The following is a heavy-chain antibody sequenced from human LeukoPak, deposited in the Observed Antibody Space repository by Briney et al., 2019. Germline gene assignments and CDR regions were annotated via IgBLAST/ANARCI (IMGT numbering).Heavy chain of an antibody. J-gene: IGHJ4*02. CDR2: IWYDGSNK. D-gene: IGHD3/OR15-3a*01. CDR1: GFTFSHAW. V-gene: IGHV3-33*08. Sequence: GGSLRLSCVASGFTFSHAWMNWVRQAPGKGLEWVAVIWYDGSNKYYADSVKGRFTISRDNSKNTLYLQMNSLRAEDTAVYYCASGTVEYYFDYWGQGTLVTVSS. CDR3: ASGTVEYYFDY.